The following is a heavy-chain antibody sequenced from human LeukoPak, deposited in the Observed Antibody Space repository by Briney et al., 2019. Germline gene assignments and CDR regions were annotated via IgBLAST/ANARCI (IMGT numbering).Heavy chain of an antibody. CDR1: GGSIRSTNYY. CDR2: IYYSGST. D-gene: IGHD1-14*01. J-gene: IGHJ4*02. CDR3: TTQYNSLFDY. Sequence: EPSETLSFTCTVSGGSIRSTNYYWGWIRQPPGKGLEWIGSIYYSGSTYYNPSLKSRVTISVDTSKNQFSLQLISVTAADTSVYYCTTQYNSLFDYWGQGTLVTVSS. V-gene: IGHV4-39*01.